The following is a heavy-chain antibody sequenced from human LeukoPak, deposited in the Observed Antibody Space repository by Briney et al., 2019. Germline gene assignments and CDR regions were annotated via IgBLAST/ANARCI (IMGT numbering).Heavy chain of an antibody. J-gene: IGHJ3*02. Sequence: SETLSLTCAVSGYSISSGYYWGWIRQPPGKGLEWIGSIYHSGSTYYNPSLKSRVTISVDTSKNQFSLKLSSLTAADTAVYYCARRNGDYGDAFDIWGQGTMVTVSS. CDR1: GYSISSGYY. D-gene: IGHD4-17*01. CDR2: IYHSGST. CDR3: ARRNGDYGDAFDI. V-gene: IGHV4-38-2*01.